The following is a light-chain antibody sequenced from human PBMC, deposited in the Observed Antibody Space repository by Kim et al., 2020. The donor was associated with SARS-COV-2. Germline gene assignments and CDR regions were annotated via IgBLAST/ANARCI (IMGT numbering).Light chain of an antibody. CDR1: SSDVGGYNY. CDR2: EVS. V-gene: IGLV2-8*01. J-gene: IGLJ2*01. Sequence: QSALTQPPSASGSPGQSVTISCTGTSSDVGGYNYVSWYQQHPGKAPKLMIYEVSKRPSGVPDRFSGSKSGNTASLTVSGLQDEDEADYYCSSYVGSNNLIFGGGTQLTVL. CDR3: SSYVGSNNLI.